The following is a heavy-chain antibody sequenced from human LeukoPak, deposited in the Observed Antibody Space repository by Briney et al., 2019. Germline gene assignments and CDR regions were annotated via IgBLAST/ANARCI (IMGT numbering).Heavy chain of an antibody. Sequence: ASVKVSCKVSGYTLTELSMHWVRQAPGKGLGWMGGFDPEDGETIYAQKFQGRVTMTEDTSTDTAYMELSSLRSEDTAVYYCATRTTLRSGIDYWGQGTLVTVSS. J-gene: IGHJ4*02. CDR2: FDPEDGET. D-gene: IGHD4-11*01. CDR1: GYTLTELS. CDR3: ATRTTLRSGIDY. V-gene: IGHV1-24*01.